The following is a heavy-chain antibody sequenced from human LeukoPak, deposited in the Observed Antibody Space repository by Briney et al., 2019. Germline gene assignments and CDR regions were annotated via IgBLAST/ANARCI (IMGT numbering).Heavy chain of an antibody. V-gene: IGHV3-30*04. J-gene: IGHJ4*02. CDR1: GFTFSSYA. CDR2: ISYDGSNK. Sequence: PGGSLRLSCAASGFTFSSYAMHWVRQAPGKGLEWVAVISYDGSNKYYADSVRGRFTISRDNSKNTVYLQMNSLRAEDTAVYYCARDRLVQLWSGNDFDYWGQGTLVTVSS. D-gene: IGHD5-18*01. CDR3: ARDRLVQLWSGNDFDY.